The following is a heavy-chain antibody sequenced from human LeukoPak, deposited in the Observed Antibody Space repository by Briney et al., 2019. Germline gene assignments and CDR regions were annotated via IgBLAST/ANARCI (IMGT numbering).Heavy chain of an antibody. CDR1: GFSFNSYA. CDR3: ANSGGFMIPQTY. D-gene: IGHD3-16*01. J-gene: IGHJ4*02. Sequence: GGSLRLSCAASGFSFNSYAMSWVRQTPGKGLEWVSAISGSGGSTYYADSVKGRFTISRDNSKNTLYLQMNSLRAEDTAVYYCANSGGFMIPQTYWGQGTLVTVSS. V-gene: IGHV3-23*01. CDR2: ISGSGGST.